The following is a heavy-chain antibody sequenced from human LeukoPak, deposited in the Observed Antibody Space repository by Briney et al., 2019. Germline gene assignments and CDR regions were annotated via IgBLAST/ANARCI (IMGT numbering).Heavy chain of an antibody. Sequence: GGSLRLSCATSGFTFSSYDMYWVRQAPGKGLEWVAFIRYDGSNKYYADSVKGRFTISRDNSKNTLYLQMNSLRAEDTAVYYCAKDRDYASYYFDYWGQGTLVTVSS. CDR3: AKDRDYASYYFDY. J-gene: IGHJ4*02. D-gene: IGHD2-2*01. CDR1: GFTFSSYD. CDR2: IRYDGSNK. V-gene: IGHV3-30*02.